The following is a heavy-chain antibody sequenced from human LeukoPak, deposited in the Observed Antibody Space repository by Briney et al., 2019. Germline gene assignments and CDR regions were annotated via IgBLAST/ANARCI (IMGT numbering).Heavy chain of an antibody. J-gene: IGHJ6*03. CDR1: GGSISSYS. V-gene: IGHV4-4*07. D-gene: IGHD3-22*01. CDR3: ARGGNSSGGYYYYMDV. Sequence: SETLSLTCTVSGGSISSYSWSWIRQPAGKGLEWIGHFYTSGTTNSNPSLKSRVTMSVDTSKNQFSLKLSSVTAADTAEYFCARGGNSSGGYYYYMDVWGKGATVTISS. CDR2: FYTSGTT.